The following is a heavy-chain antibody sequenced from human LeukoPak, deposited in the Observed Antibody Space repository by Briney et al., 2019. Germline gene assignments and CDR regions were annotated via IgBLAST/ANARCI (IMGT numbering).Heavy chain of an antibody. CDR2: ISYDGSNK. D-gene: IGHD6-13*01. J-gene: IGHJ5*02. CDR1: GFTFSSYA. V-gene: IGHV3-30-3*01. CDR3: ARDWEAGAAPTNWFDP. Sequence: GGSLRLSCAASGFTFSSYAMHWVRQAPGKGLEWVAVISYDGSNKYYADSVKGRFTISRDNSKNTLYLQMNSLRAEDTAVYYCARDWEAGAAPTNWFDPWGQGTLVTVSS.